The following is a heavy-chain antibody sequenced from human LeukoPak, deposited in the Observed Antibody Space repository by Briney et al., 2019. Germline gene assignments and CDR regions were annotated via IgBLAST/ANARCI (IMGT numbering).Heavy chain of an antibody. D-gene: IGHD1-20*01. V-gene: IGHV1-2*02. CDR1: GYTFTGYY. CDR3: ARLGLPSGHRYNWNDVDRAFDI. CDR2: INPNSGGT. Sequence: ASVKVSCKASGYTFTGYYMHWVRQAPGQGLEWMGWINPNSGGTNYAQKFQGRVTMTRDTSISTAYMELSRLRSDDTAVYYCARLGLPSGHRYNWNDVDRAFDIWGQGTMVTVSS. J-gene: IGHJ3*02.